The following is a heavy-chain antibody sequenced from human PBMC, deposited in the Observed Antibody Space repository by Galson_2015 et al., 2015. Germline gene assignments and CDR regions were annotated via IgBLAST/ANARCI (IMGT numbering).Heavy chain of an antibody. CDR1: GFTFSSYA. Sequence: SLRLSCAASGFTFSSYAMHWVRQAPGKGLEWVSSVGSGGSTIYYADSVKGRFTISRYNAKKSLYLQMNSLRAGDTAVYYCGRVRTVFGLVYYDYWGQGTLVTVSS. CDR2: VGSGGSTI. D-gene: IGHD3-16*01. J-gene: IGHJ4*02. CDR3: GRVRTVFGLVYYDY. V-gene: IGHV3-48*03.